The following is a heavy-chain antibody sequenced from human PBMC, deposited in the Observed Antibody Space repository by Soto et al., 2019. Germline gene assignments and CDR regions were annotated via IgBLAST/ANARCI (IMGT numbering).Heavy chain of an antibody. J-gene: IGHJ3*02. CDR2: IWYDGSNK. CDR3: ARDGGYCSSTSCRRKDAFDI. CDR1: GFTFSSYG. V-gene: IGHV3-33*01. D-gene: IGHD2-2*03. Sequence: QVQLVESGGGVVQPGRSLRLSCAASGFTFSSYGMHWVRQAPGKGLEWVAVIWYDGSNKYYADSVKGRFTISRDNSKNTLYLQMNSLRAEDTAVYYCARDGGYCSSTSCRRKDAFDIWGQGTIVTVSA.